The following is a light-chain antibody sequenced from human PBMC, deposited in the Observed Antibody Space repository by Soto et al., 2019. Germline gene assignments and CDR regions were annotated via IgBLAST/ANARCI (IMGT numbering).Light chain of an antibody. J-gene: IGLJ3*02. CDR1: SSDVAVYNY. CDR3: TSFTTTNTWV. Sequence: QAVVTQPASVSGSPGQSITISCTGTSSDVAVYNYVSWFQQHPGKAPKLIIFGVNNRPSGVSDRFSGSKSGNTASLTISGLQPEDEADYYCTSFTTTNTWVFGGGTQLTVL. V-gene: IGLV2-14*01. CDR2: GVN.